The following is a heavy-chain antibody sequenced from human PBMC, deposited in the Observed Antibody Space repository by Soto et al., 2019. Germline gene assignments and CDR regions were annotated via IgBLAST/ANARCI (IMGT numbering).Heavy chain of an antibody. CDR2: MNPNSGNT. Sequence: QVQLVQSGAEVKKPGASVKVSCKASGYTFTSYDINWVRQATGQGLEWMGCMNPNSGNTGYAQKFKGRVTMTRNTSISTAYMELSSLGSEDTAVYYCARRATSVGGWFDPWGQGTLVTVSS. V-gene: IGHV1-8*01. D-gene: IGHD2-2*01. CDR3: ARRATSVGGWFDP. CDR1: GYTFTSYD. J-gene: IGHJ5*02.